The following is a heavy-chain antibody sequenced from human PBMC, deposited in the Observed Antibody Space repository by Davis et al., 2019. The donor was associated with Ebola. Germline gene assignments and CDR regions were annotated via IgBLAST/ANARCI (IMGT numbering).Heavy chain of an antibody. CDR2: IKQDGSEK. Sequence: PGGSLRLSCVDSGFSFDTHWMNWVRQAPGKGLEWVANIKQDGSEKNYVDSVRGRFIISRDNAKNSLYLQMNSLRAEDTAVYYCARDEAITVAGSINWYFDLWGRGTLVPVSS. CDR1: GFSFDTHW. J-gene: IGHJ2*01. D-gene: IGHD6-19*01. V-gene: IGHV3-7*01. CDR3: ARDEAITVAGSINWYFDL.